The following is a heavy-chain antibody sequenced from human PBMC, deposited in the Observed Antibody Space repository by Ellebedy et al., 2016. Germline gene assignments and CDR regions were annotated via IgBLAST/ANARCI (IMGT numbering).Heavy chain of an antibody. Sequence: GGSLRLSCAASGFTFSSYGMHWVRQAPGKGLEWVAVIWYDGSNKYYADSVKGRFTISRDNSKNTLYLQMNSLRAEDTAVYYCARKVNYDGMDVWGQGTTVTVSS. CDR3: ARKVNYDGMDV. V-gene: IGHV3-33*01. J-gene: IGHJ6*02. CDR2: IWYDGSNK. D-gene: IGHD3-10*01. CDR1: GFTFSSYG.